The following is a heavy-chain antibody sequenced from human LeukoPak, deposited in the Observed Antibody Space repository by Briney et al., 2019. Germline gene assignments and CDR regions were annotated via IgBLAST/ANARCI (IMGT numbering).Heavy chain of an antibody. J-gene: IGHJ4*02. Sequence: GESLKISCNSSGYIFTNYWIGWVPQMPGKGREWMGIIYPGDSDTRYSPSFQGQVTISADKSISTAYLQWSSLKASDTAMYYCARLEWELPEAHFDYWGQGTLVTVSS. D-gene: IGHD1-26*01. CDR3: ARLEWELPEAHFDY. CDR1: GYIFTNYW. CDR2: IYPGDSDT. V-gene: IGHV5-51*01.